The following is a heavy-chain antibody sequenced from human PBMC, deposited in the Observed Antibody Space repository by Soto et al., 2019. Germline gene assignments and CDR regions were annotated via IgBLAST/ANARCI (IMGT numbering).Heavy chain of an antibody. CDR2: ISYDGSNK. CDR3: AKGPRISIFGGLIDY. D-gene: IGHD3-3*01. V-gene: IGHV3-30*18. Sequence: QVQLVESGGGVVQPGRSLRLSCAASGFTFSSYGMHWVRQAPGKGLEWVAVISYDGSNKYYADSVKGRFTISRDNSKNPLYLQMNSLRAEDTAVYYCAKGPRISIFGGLIDYWGQGTLVTVSS. J-gene: IGHJ4*02. CDR1: GFTFSSYG.